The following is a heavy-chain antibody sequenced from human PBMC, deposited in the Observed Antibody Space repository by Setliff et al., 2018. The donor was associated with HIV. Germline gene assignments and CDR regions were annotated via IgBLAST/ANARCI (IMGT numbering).Heavy chain of an antibody. CDR1: GGSISSSNW. Sequence: PSETLSLTCAVSGGSISSSNWWSWVRQPPGKGLEWIGEIYNSEMINYNPSLKSRVSMSLDTSKNQFSLKLTSVTAADTAVYYCARGGTSSNWFDPWGQGTLVTVSS. CDR3: ARGGTSSNWFDP. J-gene: IGHJ5*02. CDR2: IYNSEMI. D-gene: IGHD1-26*01. V-gene: IGHV4-4*02.